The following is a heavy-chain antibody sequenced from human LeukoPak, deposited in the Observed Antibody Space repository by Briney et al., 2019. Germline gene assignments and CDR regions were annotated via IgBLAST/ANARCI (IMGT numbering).Heavy chain of an antibody. CDR3: ARDSSDVLTGYYHF. CDR1: GSSFNDYY. CDR2: INPNSGRT. Sequence: ASVKVSCKTSGSSFNDYYLHWMRQAPGQGLEWMGWINPNSGRTHYAPKFQGRVTLTTDTSITTAYMELSSLISGNTALYYCARDSSDVLTGYYHFWGQGTLVTVSS. V-gene: IGHV1-2*02. J-gene: IGHJ4*02. D-gene: IGHD3-9*01.